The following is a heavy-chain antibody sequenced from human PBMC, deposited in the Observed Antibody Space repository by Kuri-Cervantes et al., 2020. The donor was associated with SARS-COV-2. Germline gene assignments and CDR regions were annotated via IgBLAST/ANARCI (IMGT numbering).Heavy chain of an antibody. V-gene: IGHV4-34*01. CDR1: GGSFSDYA. Sequence: SETLSLTCAVYGGSFSDYAWIWIRQTPEKGLEWIGQINHGGSTSYNLSLKSRVTISVDTSKKQFSLKLTSVTVADTAVYYCARGSPGYWGQGTLVTISS. CDR3: ARGSPGY. J-gene: IGHJ4*02. CDR2: INHGGST.